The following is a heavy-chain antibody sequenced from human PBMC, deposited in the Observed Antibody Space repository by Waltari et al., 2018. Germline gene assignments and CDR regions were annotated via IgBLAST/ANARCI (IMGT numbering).Heavy chain of an antibody. D-gene: IGHD2-2*01. J-gene: IGHJ5*02. CDR3: ARAYTSCYLCPPPWFDP. Sequence: QVQLQESGPGLVKPSETLSLTCTVSGGSISSYYWSWIRQPPGKGLEWIGYIYYSGSTNYTPSLKSRVTISVDTAKNQVSLKLSSVTAADTAVYYCARAYTSCYLCPPPWFDPWGQGTLVTVSS. CDR1: GGSISSYY. CDR2: IYYSGST. V-gene: IGHV4-59*01.